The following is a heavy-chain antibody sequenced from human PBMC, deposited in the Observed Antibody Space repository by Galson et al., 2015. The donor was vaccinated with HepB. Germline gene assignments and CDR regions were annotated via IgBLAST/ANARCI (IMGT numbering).Heavy chain of an antibody. J-gene: IGHJ5*02. CDR2: ISYDGSNK. Sequence: SLRLSCAASGFTFGSYAMHWVRQAPGKGLEWVAVISYDGSNKYYADSVKGRFTISRDNSKNTLYLQMNSLRAEDTAVYYCARDRAVRGVMSWFDPWGQGTLVTVSS. CDR1: GFTFGSYA. D-gene: IGHD3-10*01. CDR3: ARDRAVRGVMSWFDP. V-gene: IGHV3-30*04.